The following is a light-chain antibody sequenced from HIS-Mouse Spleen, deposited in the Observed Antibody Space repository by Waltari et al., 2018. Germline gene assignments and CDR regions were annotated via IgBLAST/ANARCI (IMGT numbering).Light chain of an antibody. CDR2: ASS. Sequence: DIQLTQSPSFLSASVGDRVTITCRVSQGISSYLAWYQQKPGKAPKLLIYASSTMQSRAPSRFSGSGSGTEFTLTISSLQPEDFATYYCQQLNSYPPTFGQGTKVEIK. V-gene: IGKV1-9*01. CDR1: QGISSY. J-gene: IGKJ1*01. CDR3: QQLNSYPPT.